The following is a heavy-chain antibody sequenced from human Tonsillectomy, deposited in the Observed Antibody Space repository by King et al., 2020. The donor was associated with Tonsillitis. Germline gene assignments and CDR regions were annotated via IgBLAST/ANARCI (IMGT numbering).Heavy chain of an antibody. Sequence: VQLVESGGGVVQPGRSLRLSCAASGFTFSNYAMHWVRQAPGKGLEWVAAILYDGSDKYYVHSVKGRFTISRDNSKNTLYLQMNSLRAEDTAVYYCAKPSSSSPYYFDYWGQGTLVTVSS. D-gene: IGHD2-2*01. CDR3: AKPSSSSPYYFDY. CDR2: ILYDGSDK. J-gene: IGHJ4*02. CDR1: GFTFSNYA. V-gene: IGHV3-30*18.